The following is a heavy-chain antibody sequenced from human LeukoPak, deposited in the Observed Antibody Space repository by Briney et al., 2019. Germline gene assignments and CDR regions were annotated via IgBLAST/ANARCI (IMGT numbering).Heavy chain of an antibody. V-gene: IGHV3-30-3*01. J-gene: IGHJ4*02. Sequence: PGESLRLSCAASGFTFSSYTMHWVRQAPGKGLEWVAVISYDGSNKYYADSVKGRFTISRDNSKNTLYLQMNSLRAEDTAVYYCAREIPRSGSYYNPFDYWGQGTLVTVSS. CDR3: AREIPRSGSYYNPFDY. CDR1: GFTFSSYT. CDR2: ISYDGSNK. D-gene: IGHD3-10*01.